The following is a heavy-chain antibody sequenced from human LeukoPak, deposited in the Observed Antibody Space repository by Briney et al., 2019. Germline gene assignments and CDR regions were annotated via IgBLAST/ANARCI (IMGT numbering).Heavy chain of an antibody. D-gene: IGHD3-22*01. CDR3: AKDRNQITMIVVADY. CDR2: ISGSGGST. V-gene: IGHV3-23*01. J-gene: IGHJ4*02. Sequence: GGSLRLSCAASGFTFSSYAMSWVRQAPGKGLEWVSAISGSGGSTYYADSVKGRFTISRDDSKNTLYLQMNSLRAEDTAVYYCAKDRNQITMIVVADYWGQGTLVTVSS. CDR1: GFTFSSYA.